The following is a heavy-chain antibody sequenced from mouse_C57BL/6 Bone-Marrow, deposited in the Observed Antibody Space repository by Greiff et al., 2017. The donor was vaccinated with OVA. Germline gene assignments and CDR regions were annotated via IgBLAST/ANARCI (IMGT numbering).Heavy chain of an antibody. Sequence: VQLQQSGAELVRPGASVTLSCKASGYTFTDYEMHWVKQTPVHGLAWIGAIDPETGGTAYNQKFKGKAILTADKSSSTAYMELRSLTSEDSAVYYCTRYWVRRYFDYWGQGTTLTVSS. D-gene: IGHD2-1*01. CDR3: TRYWVRRYFDY. J-gene: IGHJ2*01. V-gene: IGHV1-15*01. CDR1: GYTFTDYE. CDR2: IDPETGGT.